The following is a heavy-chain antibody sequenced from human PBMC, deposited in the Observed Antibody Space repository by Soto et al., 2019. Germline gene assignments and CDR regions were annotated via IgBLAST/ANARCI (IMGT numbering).Heavy chain of an antibody. J-gene: IGHJ5*02. CDR2: IKSKTDGGTA. D-gene: IGHD6-13*01. Sequence: EVQLVESGGGLVKPGGSLRLSCAASGFTFSNAWMSWVRQAPGKGLEWVGGIKSKTDGGTADYAAPVKGRFTISRDDSNNTLYQQMNSLKTEDTAVYYCTTRSGYSSSWWAWFDPWGQGTLVTVSS. CDR3: TTRSGYSSSWWAWFDP. V-gene: IGHV3-15*01. CDR1: GFTFSNAW.